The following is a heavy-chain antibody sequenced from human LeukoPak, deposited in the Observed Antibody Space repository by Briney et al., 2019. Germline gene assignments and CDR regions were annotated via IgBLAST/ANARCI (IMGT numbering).Heavy chain of an antibody. Sequence: ASVKVSCKASGYTFTSYDINWVRQATGQGLEWMGWMNPNSGNTGYAQKFQGRVTMTRDTSTSTVYMELSSLRSEDTAVYYCARDRGVRIAVAGYDYWGQGTLVTVSS. D-gene: IGHD6-19*01. J-gene: IGHJ4*02. V-gene: IGHV1-8*01. CDR3: ARDRGVRIAVAGYDY. CDR2: MNPNSGNT. CDR1: GYTFTSYD.